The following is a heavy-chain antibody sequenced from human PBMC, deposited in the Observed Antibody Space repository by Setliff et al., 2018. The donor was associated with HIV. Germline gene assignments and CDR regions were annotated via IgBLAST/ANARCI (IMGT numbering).Heavy chain of an antibody. J-gene: IGHJ6*03. Sequence: GASVKVSCKASGYTFTNYDINWVRQVTGQGLEWMGWMNPNSGNTGYAQKFQGRVTMTRNTSISTAYMELSSLRSEDTAVYYCAREGGDYYYYYMDVWGKGTTVTVSS. CDR2: MNPNSGNT. CDR3: AREGGDYYYYYMDV. V-gene: IGHV1-8*01. CDR1: GYTFTNYD. D-gene: IGHD3-16*01.